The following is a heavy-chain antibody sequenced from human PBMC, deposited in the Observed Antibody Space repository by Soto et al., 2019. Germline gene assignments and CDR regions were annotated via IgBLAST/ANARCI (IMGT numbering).Heavy chain of an antibody. D-gene: IGHD3-3*01. CDR2: ISAYNGNT. CDR1: GYTFTSYG. Sequence: QVQLVQSGAEVKKPGASVKVSCKASGYTFTSYGISWVRQAPGQGLEWMGWISAYNGNTNYAQTLQGRVTMTTDTTTSTAYMELRSLRSDDTAVYYCARDPYYDFWSGYYRSNYYFDYWGQGTLVTVSS. J-gene: IGHJ4*02. V-gene: IGHV1-18*01. CDR3: ARDPYYDFWSGYYRSNYYFDY.